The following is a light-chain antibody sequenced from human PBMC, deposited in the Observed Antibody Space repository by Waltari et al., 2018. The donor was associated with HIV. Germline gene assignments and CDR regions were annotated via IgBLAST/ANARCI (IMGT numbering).Light chain of an antibody. J-gene: IGLJ2*01. CDR2: EVS. CDR3: SSYAGSNNLV. Sequence: QSALTQPPSASGSPGQSVTISCTGTSSDVGGYNYVSWYQQHPGKAPKLMIYEVSKRPSGVPYRFSGSKSGNTASLTVSGLQAEYEADYYCSSYAGSNNLVFGGGTKLTVL. CDR1: SSDVGGYNY. V-gene: IGLV2-8*01.